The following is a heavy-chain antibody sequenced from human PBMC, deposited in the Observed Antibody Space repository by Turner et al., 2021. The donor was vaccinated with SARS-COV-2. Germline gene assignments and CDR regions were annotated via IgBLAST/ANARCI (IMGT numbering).Heavy chain of an antibody. D-gene: IGHD2-2*01. Sequence: QVQLVQSGAEVKKPGSSVKVSCKASGGTFSSYAISWVRQAPGQGLEWMGGIIPIPGIANYAQKFQGRVTITADKSTSTAYMELSSLRSEDTAVYYCAREDPRCSSTSCYWGWGQGTLVTVSS. J-gene: IGHJ4*02. V-gene: IGHV1-69*10. CDR2: IIPIPGIA. CDR1: GGTFSSYA. CDR3: AREDPRCSSTSCYWG.